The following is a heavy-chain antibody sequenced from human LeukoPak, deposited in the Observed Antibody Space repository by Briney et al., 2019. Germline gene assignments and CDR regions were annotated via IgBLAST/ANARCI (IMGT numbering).Heavy chain of an antibody. CDR3: ARSASNYDILTGYYPGWFDP. V-gene: IGHV4-61*01. J-gene: IGHJ5*02. Sequence: SETLSLTCTVSGGSVSSGSYYWSWIRQPPGKGLEWIGYIYYSGSTNYNPSLKSRVTISVGTSKNQFSLKLSSVTAADTAVYYCARSASNYDILTGYYPGWFDPWGQGTLVTVSS. D-gene: IGHD3-9*01. CDR1: GGSVSSGSYY. CDR2: IYYSGST.